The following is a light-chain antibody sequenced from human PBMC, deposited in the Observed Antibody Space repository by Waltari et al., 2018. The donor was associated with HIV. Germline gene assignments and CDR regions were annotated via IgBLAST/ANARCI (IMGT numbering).Light chain of an antibody. CDR1: NSDIGTYDY. J-gene: IGLJ2*01. Sequence: QSALTPPPSASGSPGQSVTLSCTGTNSDIGTYDYVSWYQQHPGKAPKLVISEVTKRPSGVSERFSGSKSGNTAFLTVSGLQAEDEADYYCSSFANRDGFYVLFGGGTRLTVL. V-gene: IGLV2-8*01. CDR2: EVT. CDR3: SSFANRDGFYVL.